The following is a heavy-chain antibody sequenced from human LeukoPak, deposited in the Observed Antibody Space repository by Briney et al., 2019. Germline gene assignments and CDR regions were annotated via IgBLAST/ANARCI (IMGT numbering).Heavy chain of an antibody. CDR1: GGSVSSGSYY. V-gene: IGHV4-61*01. Sequence: KPSETLSLNCTVSGGSVSSGSYYWSWIRQPPGKGLEWIGYIYYSGSTKYNPSLKSRVTISVDTSKNQFSLKLSSVTAADTAVYYCARDHLWFGASQGHYGMDVWGKGTTVTVSS. D-gene: IGHD3-10*01. J-gene: IGHJ6*04. CDR3: ARDHLWFGASQGHYGMDV. CDR2: IYYSGST.